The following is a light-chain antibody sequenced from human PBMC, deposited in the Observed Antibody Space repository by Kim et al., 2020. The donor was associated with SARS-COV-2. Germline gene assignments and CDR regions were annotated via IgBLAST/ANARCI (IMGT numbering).Light chain of an antibody. V-gene: IGLV3-1*01. CDR3: QAWDSSTTV. CDR1: KLGDKY. J-gene: IGLJ1*01. CDR2: QDS. Sequence: SYELTQPPSVSVSPGQTASITCSGDKLGDKYACWYQQKPGQSPVLVIYQDSKRPSGITERFSGSNSGNTATLTISGTQAMDEADYYCQAWDSSTTVFATGTKVTVL.